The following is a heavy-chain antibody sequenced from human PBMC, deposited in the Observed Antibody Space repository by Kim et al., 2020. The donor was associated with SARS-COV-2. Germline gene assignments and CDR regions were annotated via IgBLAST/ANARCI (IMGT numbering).Heavy chain of an antibody. Sequence: GGSLRLSCAASGFTFSGYAMNWVRQAPGKGLEWVSPISWNGGSTYYADSVKGRFTISRDNTKNTLYLQMNSLRAEDTALYYCAKSRVRGVIRGGHYDFWG. D-gene: IGHD3-10*01. CDR2: ISWNGGST. J-gene: IGHJ6*01. V-gene: IGHV3-43D*03. CDR3: AKSRVRGVIRGGHYDF. CDR1: GFTFSGYA.